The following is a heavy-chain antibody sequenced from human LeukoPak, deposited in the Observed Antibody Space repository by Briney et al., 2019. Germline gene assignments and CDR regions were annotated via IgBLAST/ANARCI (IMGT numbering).Heavy chain of an antibody. J-gene: IGHJ4*02. Sequence: SETLSLTCSVSGGSISRNTHYCGWIRQPPGKGLEWIGSIHYSGSTYYNPSLKSRVTISVDTSKNQFSLKLSSVTAADTAVYYCARHLYDSSGAHFDYWGQGTLVTVSS. V-gene: IGHV4-39*01. CDR2: IHYSGST. CDR1: GGSISRNTHY. CDR3: ARHLYDSSGAHFDY. D-gene: IGHD3-22*01.